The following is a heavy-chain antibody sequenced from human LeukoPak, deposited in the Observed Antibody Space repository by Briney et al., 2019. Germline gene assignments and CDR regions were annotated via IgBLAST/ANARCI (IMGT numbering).Heavy chain of an antibody. CDR2: ISAYNGNT. CDR3: ATSLRRGYCSSTSCYQLSFDP. Sequence: ASVKISCKASGYTFTSYGISWVRQAPGQGLEWMGWISAYNGNTNYAQKLQGRVTMTTDTSTSTAYMELRSLRSDDTAVYYCATSLRRGYCSSTSCYQLSFDPWGQGTLVTVSS. V-gene: IGHV1-18*01. J-gene: IGHJ5*02. CDR1: GYTFTSYG. D-gene: IGHD2-2*01.